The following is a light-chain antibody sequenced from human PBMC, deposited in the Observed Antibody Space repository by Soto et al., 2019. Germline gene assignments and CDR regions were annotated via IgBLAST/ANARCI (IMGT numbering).Light chain of an antibody. V-gene: IGKV1-12*01. J-gene: IGKJ2*01. CDR3: QQANSFPYT. CDR2: AAS. Sequence: DIQMTQSPSSVSASVGDRVSITCRASQDISTWLAWYQEKPGKAPELLIFAASSLQTGVPSRFSGSGSGTTFTPTISSLQPEDFAIYFCQQANSFPYTFGQGTKVEI. CDR1: QDISTW.